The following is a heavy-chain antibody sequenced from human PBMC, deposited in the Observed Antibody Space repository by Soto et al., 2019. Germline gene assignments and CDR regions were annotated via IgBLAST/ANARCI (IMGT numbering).Heavy chain of an antibody. J-gene: IGHJ4*02. CDR2: IYPGDSHT. V-gene: IGHV5-51*01. Sequence: GESLKISCKGSGYSFTSYWIGWVRQIPGKGLEWMGSIYPGDSHTRYSPSFQGQVTISADKSINTAYLQWSNLKASDTAMYYCARRGFCNSNSCYTVDYWGQGTLVTVSS. D-gene: IGHD2-2*02. CDR1: GYSFTSYW. CDR3: ARRGFCNSNSCYTVDY.